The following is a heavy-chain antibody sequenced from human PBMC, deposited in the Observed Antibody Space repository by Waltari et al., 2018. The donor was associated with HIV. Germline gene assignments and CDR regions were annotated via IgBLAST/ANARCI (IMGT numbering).Heavy chain of an antibody. J-gene: IGHJ5*02. CDR2: LYSDGIS. CDR1: DFRIRDNY. D-gene: IGHD2-21*01. Sequence: EVQLMTPGGDLVPPGYSLRLACVASDFRIRDNYITWVRQTPGTGLEWVSVLYSDGISHYSNSVRGRFLVSRDTSKNTVFLHMQSLRVEDTALYFCTKGVKFYGPWGQGTQVTVSP. CDR3: TKGVKFYGP. V-gene: IGHV3-53*04.